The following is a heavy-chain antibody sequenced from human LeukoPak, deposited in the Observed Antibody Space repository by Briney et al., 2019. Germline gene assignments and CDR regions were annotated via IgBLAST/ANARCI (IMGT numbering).Heavy chain of an antibody. V-gene: IGHV3-21*01. CDR2: ISSSGTYI. Sequence: PGGSLRLSCAAPGFSFSSYSMDWVRQAPGKGLEWVSSISSSGTYIYYADSMKGRFTISRDNAKNSLYLQMNSLRAEDTAVYYCAREPYFYMDVWGKGTTVTVSS. CDR1: GFSFSSYS. J-gene: IGHJ6*03. CDR3: AREPYFYMDV.